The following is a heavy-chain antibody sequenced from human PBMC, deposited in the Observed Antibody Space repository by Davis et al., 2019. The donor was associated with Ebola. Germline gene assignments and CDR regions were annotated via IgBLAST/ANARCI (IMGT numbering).Heavy chain of an antibody. CDR1: GGSFSGYY. V-gene: IGHV4-34*01. J-gene: IGHJ4*02. D-gene: IGHD6-19*01. CDR2: IYHSGST. Sequence: PSQTLSLTCAVYGGSFSGYYWSWIRQPPGKGLEWIGYIYHSGSTYYNPSLKSRVTISVDRSKNQFSLKLSSVTAADTAVYYCARGWYSSGSDYWGQGTLVTVSS. CDR3: ARGWYSSGSDY.